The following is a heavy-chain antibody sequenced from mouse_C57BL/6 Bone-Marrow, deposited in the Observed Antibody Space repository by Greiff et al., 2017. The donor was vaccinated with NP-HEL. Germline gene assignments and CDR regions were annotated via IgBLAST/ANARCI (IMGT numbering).Heavy chain of an antibody. CDR3: AAAYYSNPAWLAY. Sequence: QVQLQQSGAELARPGASVKLSCKASGYTFTSYGISWVKQRTGQGLEWIGEIYPRSGNTYYNEKFKGKATLTADKSSSTAYMELRSLTSEDSAVYFCAAAYYSNPAWLAYGGQGTLVTVSA. CDR1: GYTFTSYG. D-gene: IGHD2-5*01. CDR2: IYPRSGNT. V-gene: IGHV1-81*01. J-gene: IGHJ3*01.